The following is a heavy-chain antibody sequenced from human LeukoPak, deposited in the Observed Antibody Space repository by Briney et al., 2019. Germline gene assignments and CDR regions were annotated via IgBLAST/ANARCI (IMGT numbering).Heavy chain of an antibody. Sequence: PSETLSLTCAVYGGSFSGYYWSWIRQPPGKGLEWIGEINHSGSTNHNPSLKSRVTISVDTSKNQFSLKLSSVTAADTAVYYCAFLKGYCSGGSCSEEGYYFDYWGQGTLVTVSS. CDR2: INHSGST. V-gene: IGHV4-34*01. J-gene: IGHJ4*02. CDR3: AFLKGYCSGGSCSEEGYYFDY. D-gene: IGHD2-15*01. CDR1: GGSFSGYY.